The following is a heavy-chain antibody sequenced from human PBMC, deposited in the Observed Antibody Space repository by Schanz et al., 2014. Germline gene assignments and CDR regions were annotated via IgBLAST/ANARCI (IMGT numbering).Heavy chain of an antibody. J-gene: IGHJ6*02. CDR3: ARHRFGVFYYGLDV. Sequence: QVQLVQSGAEVKKPGASVKVSCKASGYTFTSYAMHWVRQAPGHRPEWMGWISDYNGKTNYAQKFQDRVIMSTDRSSSTAYLELRSLTSDDSAIYYCARHRFGVFYYGLDVWGQGTTILVSS. CDR2: ISDYNGKT. D-gene: IGHD3-10*01. V-gene: IGHV1-3*01. CDR1: GYTFTSYA.